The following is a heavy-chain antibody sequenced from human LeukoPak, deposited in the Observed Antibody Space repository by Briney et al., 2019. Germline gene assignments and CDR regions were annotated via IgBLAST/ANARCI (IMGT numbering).Heavy chain of an antibody. CDR1: GFTFSSYD. Sequence: GGSLRLSCAASGFTFSSYDMHWVRQATGKGLEWVSAIGTAGDTYYPGSVKGRFTISRENAKNSLYLQMNSLRAGDTAVYYCAREALAGTVRYFDYWGQGTLVTASS. D-gene: IGHD6-19*01. CDR3: AREALAGTVRYFDY. J-gene: IGHJ4*02. CDR2: IGTAGDT. V-gene: IGHV3-13*01.